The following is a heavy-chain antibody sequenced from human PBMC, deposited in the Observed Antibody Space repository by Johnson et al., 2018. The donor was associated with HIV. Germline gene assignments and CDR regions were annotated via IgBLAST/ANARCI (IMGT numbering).Heavy chain of an antibody. CDR3: ASEVRGVLDI. CDR1: GFTVTTKY. CDR2: IYSGGST. Sequence: VQLVESGGVAIQPGVSLRLSCAASGFTVTTKYMSWVRQAPGKGLEWVSVIYSGGSTYYADSVKGRFTISRDNSKNTLYLQMNSLRVEDTAVYYCASEVRGVLDIWGQGTMVTVSS. J-gene: IGHJ3*02. D-gene: IGHD3-10*01. V-gene: IGHV3-66*01.